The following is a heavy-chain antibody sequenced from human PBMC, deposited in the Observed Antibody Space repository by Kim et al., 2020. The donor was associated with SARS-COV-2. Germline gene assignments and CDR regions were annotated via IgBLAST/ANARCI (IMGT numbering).Heavy chain of an antibody. J-gene: IGHJ6*02. D-gene: IGHD3-22*01. CDR3: AREGNYYYDSSRPYYGMDV. Sequence: GRFTISRDNSKNTLYLQMNSLRAEDTAVYYCAREGNYYYDSSRPYYGMDVWGQGTTVTVSS. V-gene: IGHV3-30*01.